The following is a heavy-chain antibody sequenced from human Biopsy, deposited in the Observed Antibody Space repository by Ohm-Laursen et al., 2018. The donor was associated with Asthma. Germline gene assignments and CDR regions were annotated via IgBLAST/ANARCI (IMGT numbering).Heavy chain of an antibody. CDR2: IIPIFDTP. Sequence: SVKVSCKASGGTFSSHSISWVRQAPGQGLEWMGGIIPIFDTPNYAQKSQGRVTITADESTTTAYMELSSLRSEDTAVYYCVTSGGDYGYFGLDVWGQGTTVTVSS. CDR1: GGTFSSHS. V-gene: IGHV1-69*13. CDR3: VTSGGDYGYFGLDV. D-gene: IGHD4-17*01. J-gene: IGHJ6*02.